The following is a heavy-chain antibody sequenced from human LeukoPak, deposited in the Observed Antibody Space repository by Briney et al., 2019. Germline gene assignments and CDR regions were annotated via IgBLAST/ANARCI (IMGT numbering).Heavy chain of an antibody. Sequence: GGSLRLSCAASGSTFSDYYMSWIRQAPGKGPEWVSYISSSGSTIYYADSVKGRFTISRDNAKNSLYLQMNSLRAEDTAVYYCARAPDSYSGSYYLGYWGQGTLVTVSS. D-gene: IGHD1-26*01. CDR3: ARAPDSYSGSYYLGY. J-gene: IGHJ4*02. CDR2: ISSSGSTI. CDR1: GSTFSDYY. V-gene: IGHV3-11*01.